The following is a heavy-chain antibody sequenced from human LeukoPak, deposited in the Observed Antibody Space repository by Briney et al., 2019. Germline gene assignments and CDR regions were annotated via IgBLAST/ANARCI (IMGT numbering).Heavy chain of an antibody. CDR2: IYYSGDA. V-gene: IGHV4-39*01. CDR3: ARHPVGSKTIDY. Sequence: PSETLSLTCTVSGGSISSSSYYWGWIRQPPGKGLEWIGSIYYSGDAYYNPSLKSRVTISVDTSKNQFSLKLSSVTAADTAVYYCARHPVGSKTIDYWGQGTLVTVSS. J-gene: IGHJ4*02. D-gene: IGHD1-14*01. CDR1: GGSISSSSYY.